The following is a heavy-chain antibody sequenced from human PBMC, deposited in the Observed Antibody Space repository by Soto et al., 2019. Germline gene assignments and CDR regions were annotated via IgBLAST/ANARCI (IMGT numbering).Heavy chain of an antibody. Sequence: GGSLRLSCAVSGFTFGSYGMNWVRLIPGKGLEWVAYIKPDGSATYYVDSVKGRFTISRDNAKNSLYLQMNSLRVEDTSVYYCARAGYCGPGCYYYFDYWGQGTLVTVSS. V-gene: IGHV3-7*01. J-gene: IGHJ4*02. D-gene: IGHD2-21*02. CDR3: ARAGYCGPGCYYYFDY. CDR2: IKPDGSAT. CDR1: GFTFGSYG.